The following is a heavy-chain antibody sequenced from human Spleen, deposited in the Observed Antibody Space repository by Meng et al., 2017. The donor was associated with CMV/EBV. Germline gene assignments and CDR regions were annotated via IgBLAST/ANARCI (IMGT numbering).Heavy chain of an antibody. Sequence: GESLKISCKDSGYRFTNYWIAWVRQMPGKGLEWMGIIYAGDSDTRYSPSFQGQVTMSVDKSLNTAYLQWSSLKASDTAMYYCARPYSSGWTDFQHWGQGTLVTVSS. CDR3: ARPYSSGWTDFQH. CDR2: IYAGDSDT. J-gene: IGHJ1*01. V-gene: IGHV5-51*01. D-gene: IGHD6-19*01. CDR1: GYRFTNYW.